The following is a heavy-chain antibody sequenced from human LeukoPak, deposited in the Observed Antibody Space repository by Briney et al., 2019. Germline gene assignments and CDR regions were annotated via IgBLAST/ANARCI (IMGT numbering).Heavy chain of an antibody. D-gene: IGHD3-22*01. Sequence: SETLSLTCTVSSGSISSRYWSWLRQPPGKGLERVGYIFYSGSTTYNPSPKSRVTLSLDTSKKHFSLELSSVTAADTAVYFCATNIVAEGRYYFGSSGYYDDAFDIWGQGTMVTVSS. CDR1: SGSISSRY. CDR2: IFYSGST. J-gene: IGHJ3*02. V-gene: IGHV4-59*11. CDR3: ATNIVAEGRYYFGSSGYYDDAFDI.